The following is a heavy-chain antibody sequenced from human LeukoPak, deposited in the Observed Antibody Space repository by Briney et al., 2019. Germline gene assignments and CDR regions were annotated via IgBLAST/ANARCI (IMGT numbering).Heavy chain of an antibody. D-gene: IGHD3-9*01. J-gene: IGHJ6*02. CDR2: INPSVGST. CDR3: ARGPTYYDILTGYQNHYYYGMDV. Sequence: AASVKVSCKASGYTFTSYYVHWVRQAPGQGLEWMGIINPSVGSTSYAQKFQGRVTMTRDTSTSTVYMELSSLRSEDTAVYYCARGPTYYDILTGYQNHYYYGMDVWGQGTTVTVSS. CDR1: GYTFTSYY. V-gene: IGHV1-46*01.